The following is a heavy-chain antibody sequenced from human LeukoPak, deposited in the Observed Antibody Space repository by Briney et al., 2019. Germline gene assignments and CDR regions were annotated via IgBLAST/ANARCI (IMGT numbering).Heavy chain of an antibody. CDR3: ARPVTTGGYYMDV. V-gene: IGHV4-61*05. J-gene: IGHJ6*03. Sequence: SETLSLTCTVSGGSISSISYFWGWIRQPPGKGLEWIGYIYYSGSTNYNPSLKSRVTISVDTSKNQFSLKLSSVTAADTAVYYCARPVTTGGYYMDVWGKGTTVTVSS. CDR2: IYYSGST. CDR1: GGSISSISYF. D-gene: IGHD4-11*01.